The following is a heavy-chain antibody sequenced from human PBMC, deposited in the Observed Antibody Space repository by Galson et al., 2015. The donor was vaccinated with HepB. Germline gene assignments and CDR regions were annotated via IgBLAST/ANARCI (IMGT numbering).Heavy chain of an antibody. D-gene: IGHD2-8*01. Sequence: SVKVSCKASGYTFAGYYMHWLRQAPGQGLECMGWINVNNGDTSYAPKFQGRITMTRDTSISTVYVELNMLRSDDTAMYCCGRGSLIRPRSVVEYWGQGALVTVSS. CDR1: GYTFAGYY. J-gene: IGHJ4*02. V-gene: IGHV1-2*02. CDR2: INVNNGDT. CDR3: GRGSLIRPRSVVEY.